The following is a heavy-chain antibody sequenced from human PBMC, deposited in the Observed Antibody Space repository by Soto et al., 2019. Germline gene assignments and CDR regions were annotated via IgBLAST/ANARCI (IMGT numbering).Heavy chain of an antibody. CDR1: GGSISSSNW. D-gene: IGHD3-3*01. CDR3: AILLRSTYGMDV. Sequence: QVQLQEWGPGLVKPSGTLSLTCAVSGGSISSSNWWTWVRQPPGKGLEWIGEIYHSGSTNYNPSHMSRVTISVDKSKNQFSLKVTSVTAADTAVYYCAILLRSTYGMDVWGQGTTVTVSS. CDR2: IYHSGST. J-gene: IGHJ6*02. V-gene: IGHV4-4*02.